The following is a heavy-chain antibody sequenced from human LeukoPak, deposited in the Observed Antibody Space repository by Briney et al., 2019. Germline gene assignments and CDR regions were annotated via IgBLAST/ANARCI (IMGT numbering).Heavy chain of an antibody. J-gene: IGHJ6*03. CDR1: GYTFTSYY. V-gene: IGHV7-4-1*02. CDR2: INTNTGNP. D-gene: IGHD1-14*01. CDR3: ARNPVLGWYYYYYMDV. Sequence: ASVKVSCKASGYTFTSYYLHWVRQAPGQGLEWMGWINTNTGNPTYAQGFTGRFVFSLDTSVSTAYLQISSLKAEDTAVYYCARNPVLGWYYYYYMDVWGKGTTVTVSS.